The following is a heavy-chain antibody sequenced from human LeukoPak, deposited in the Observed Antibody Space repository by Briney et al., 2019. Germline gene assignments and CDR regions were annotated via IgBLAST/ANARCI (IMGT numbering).Heavy chain of an antibody. CDR2: IKFDESRT. D-gene: IGHD3-10*01. CDR1: GFTFSSYW. CDR3: AKAPPRVRGVGVDYYYMDV. Sequence: GGSLRLSCAASGFTFSSYWMHWVRQAPGKGLVWVSRIKFDESRTNYADSVKGRFTISRDNSKNTLYLQMNSLRAEDTAVYYCAKAPPRVRGVGVDYYYMDVWGKGTTVTVSS. V-gene: IGHV3-74*01. J-gene: IGHJ6*03.